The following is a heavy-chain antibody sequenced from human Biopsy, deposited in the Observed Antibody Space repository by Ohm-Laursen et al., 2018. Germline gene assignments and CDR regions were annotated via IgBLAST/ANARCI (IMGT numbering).Heavy chain of an antibody. D-gene: IGHD1-1*01. CDR2: IDWDDDK. V-gene: IGHV2-70*04. CDR1: GFSLSSTGMR. J-gene: IGHJ4*01. CDR3: ARTRAHNFGALEF. Sequence: STQTLTLTCSFSGFSLSSTGMRISWVRQPPGKALECLGRIDWDDDKFYSPSLETRLSLSKDTTTNQVVLTLTDVDPEDTATYYCARTRAHNFGALEFWSQGILVTVSS.